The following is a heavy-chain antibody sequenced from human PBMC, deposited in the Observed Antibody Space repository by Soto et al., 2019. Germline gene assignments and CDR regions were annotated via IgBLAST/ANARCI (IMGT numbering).Heavy chain of an antibody. CDR1: GASVDSGGYS. Sequence: SETLSLTCAVSGASVDSGGYSWSWIRQPPGKGLEWIGYIYHGVSTDYHPSLKSRVTISVDSSKNLFSLSLSSVTAADTAVYFCVRSGCSSTACHTDWFDPWGPGTLVTVSS. CDR3: VRSGCSSTACHTDWFDP. J-gene: IGHJ5*02. CDR2: IYHGVST. V-gene: IGHV4-30-2*01. D-gene: IGHD2-2*01.